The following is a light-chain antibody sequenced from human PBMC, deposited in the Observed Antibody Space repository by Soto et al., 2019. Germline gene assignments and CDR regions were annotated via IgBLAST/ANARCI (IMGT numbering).Light chain of an antibody. V-gene: IGKV3-11*01. Sequence: EIVLTQSPDTLSLSPGERATLSCRASQNVSSFVAWYQQRPGQPPRLLIYDVSKRATGSPIRFSGSGSGTDFNLTISSLEPEDFAVYYCQQRINWPLTFGGGTKVEIK. J-gene: IGKJ4*01. CDR3: QQRINWPLT. CDR1: QNVSSF. CDR2: DVS.